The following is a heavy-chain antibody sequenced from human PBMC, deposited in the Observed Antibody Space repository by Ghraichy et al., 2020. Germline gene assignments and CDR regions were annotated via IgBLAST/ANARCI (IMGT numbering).Heavy chain of an antibody. CDR3: AKDQRVIVVVTPYYFDY. CDR2: ISGSGGST. Sequence: GGSLRLSCAASGFTFSSYAMSWVRQAPGKGLEWVSAISGSGGSTYYADSVKGRFTISRDNSKNTLYLQMNSLRAEDTAVYYCAKDQRVIVVVTPYYFDYWGQGTLVTVSS. CDR1: GFTFSSYA. J-gene: IGHJ4*02. D-gene: IGHD3-22*01. V-gene: IGHV3-23*01.